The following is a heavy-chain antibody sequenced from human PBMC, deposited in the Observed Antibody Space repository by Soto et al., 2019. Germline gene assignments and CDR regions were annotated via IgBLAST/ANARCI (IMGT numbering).Heavy chain of an antibody. CDR1: GFTVSSNY. D-gene: IGHD6-6*01. V-gene: IGHV3-53*01. CDR3: ASYSSSDAFDI. CDR2: IYSGGST. J-gene: IGHJ3*02. Sequence: EVQLVESGGGLIQPGGSLRLSCAASGFTVSSNYMSWVRQAPGKGLEWVSVIYSGGSTYYADSVKGRFTISRDNSKNTLYLQMNRLRAEDTAVYYCASYSSSDAFDIWGQGTMVTVSS.